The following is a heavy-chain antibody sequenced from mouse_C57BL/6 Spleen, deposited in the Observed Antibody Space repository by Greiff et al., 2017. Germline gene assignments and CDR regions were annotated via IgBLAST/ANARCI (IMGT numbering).Heavy chain of an antibody. CDR1: GFTFSDYG. V-gene: IGHV5-17*01. D-gene: IGHD5-1*01. J-gene: IGHJ2*01. CDR2: ISSGSSTI. CDR3: ASSVPSDY. Sequence: DVKLVESGGGLVKPGGSLKLSCAASGFTFSDYGMHWVRQAPEKGLEWVAYISSGSSTIYYADTVKGRFTFSIDNAKYTLFLQMTSLRAEDAAMYDCASSVPSDYWGQGTTLTVSS.